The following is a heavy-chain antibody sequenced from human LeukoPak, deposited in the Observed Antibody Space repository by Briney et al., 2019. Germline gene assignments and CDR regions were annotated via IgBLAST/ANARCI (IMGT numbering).Heavy chain of an antibody. J-gene: IGHJ6*02. CDR3: ARGPGGILTGYYRYYYGMDV. V-gene: IGHV4-34*01. Sequence: SETLSLTCAVYGGSFSGYYWSWIRQPPGKGLEWIGEINHSGSTNYNPSLKSRVTISVDTSKNQFSLKPSSVTAADTAVYYCARGPGGILTGYYRYYYGMDVWGQGTTVTVSS. CDR1: GGSFSGYY. CDR2: INHSGST. D-gene: IGHD3-9*01.